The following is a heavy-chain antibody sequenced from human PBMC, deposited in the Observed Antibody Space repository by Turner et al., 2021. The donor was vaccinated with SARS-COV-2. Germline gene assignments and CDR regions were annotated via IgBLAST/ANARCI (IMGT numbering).Heavy chain of an antibody. CDR1: GFTVSRNY. Sequence: EVQLVVSGGGLIPPAGSLRLSCAASGFTVSRNYMSWVRQAPGKGLVWVSVIYSGGSTYYTDSVKGLFTISRDNSKNPLYLQMNSLRAEDTAVYYCARDYGDYYFDYWGQGTLVTVSS. CDR3: ARDYGDYYFDY. V-gene: IGHV3-53*01. D-gene: IGHD4-17*01. J-gene: IGHJ4*02. CDR2: IYSGGST.